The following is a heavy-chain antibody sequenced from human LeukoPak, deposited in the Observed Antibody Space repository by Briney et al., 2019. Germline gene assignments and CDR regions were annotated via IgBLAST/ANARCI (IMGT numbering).Heavy chain of an antibody. CDR3: ARGQYSSSWSGNYYYGMDV. D-gene: IGHD6-13*01. J-gene: IGHJ6*02. Sequence: SETLSLTCAVYGGSFSGYYWSWIRQPPGKGLEWIGEINHSGSTNYNPSLKSRVTISVDTSKNQFSLKLSSVTAADTAVYYCARGQYSSSWSGNYYYGMDVWGQGTTVTVS. CDR1: GGSFSGYY. CDR2: INHSGST. V-gene: IGHV4-34*01.